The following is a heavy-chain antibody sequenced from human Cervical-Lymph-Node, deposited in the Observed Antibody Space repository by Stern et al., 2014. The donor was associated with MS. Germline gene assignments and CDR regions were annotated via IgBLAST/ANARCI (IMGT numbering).Heavy chain of an antibody. CDR1: GGSISSGDYY. Sequence: QLQLQESGPGLVKPSQTLSLTCTVSGGSISSGDYYWSWIRQHPGKGLEWIGYIYYSGSTYYNPSLKSRVTISVDTSKNHFSLKLSSVTAADTAVYYCARAHCSGGSCYSNWFDPWGRGTLVTVSS. J-gene: IGHJ5*02. V-gene: IGHV4-31*03. CDR2: IYYSGST. CDR3: ARAHCSGGSCYSNWFDP. D-gene: IGHD2-15*01.